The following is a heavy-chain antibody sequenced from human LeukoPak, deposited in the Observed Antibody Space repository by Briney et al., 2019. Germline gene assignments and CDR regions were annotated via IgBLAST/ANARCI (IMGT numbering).Heavy chain of an antibody. CDR1: GFTLSSYW. D-gene: IGHD3-10*02. V-gene: IGHV3-74*01. CDR2: INSDGNSI. Sequence: GSLRLSCAASGFTLSSYWMHWVRQAPGKGLVWVSRINSDGNSISYAGSVKGRFTISRDNAKNSLYLQMNSLRAEDTAVYYCAELGITMIGGVWGKGTTVTISS. CDR3: AELGITMIGGV. J-gene: IGHJ6*04.